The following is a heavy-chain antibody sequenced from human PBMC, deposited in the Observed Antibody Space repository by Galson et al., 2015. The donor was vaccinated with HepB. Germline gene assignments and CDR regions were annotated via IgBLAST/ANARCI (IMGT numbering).Heavy chain of an antibody. J-gene: IGHJ4*02. CDR1: GFTFSNAW. Sequence: SLRLSCAASGFTFSNAWMSWVRQAPGKGLEWVGRIKSKTDGGTTDYAAPVKGRFTISRDDSKNTLYLQMNSLRAEDTAVYYCASPPRPSGDYWGQGTLVTVSS. CDR3: ASPPRPSGDY. V-gene: IGHV3-15*01. CDR2: IKSKTDGGTT.